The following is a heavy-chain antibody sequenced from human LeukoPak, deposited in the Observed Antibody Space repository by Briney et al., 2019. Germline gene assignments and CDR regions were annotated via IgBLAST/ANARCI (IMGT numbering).Heavy chain of an antibody. D-gene: IGHD6-13*01. J-gene: IGHJ4*02. CDR1: GYTFTGYY. CDR3: ARVHSATAAVFSY. Sequence: ASVKVSCKASGYTFTGYYMHWVRQAPGQGLEWMGRINPNSCGTNYAQKFQGRVTMTRDTSISTAYMELSRLRSDDTAVYYCARVHSATAAVFSYWGQGTLVTVSS. CDR2: INPNSCGT. V-gene: IGHV1-2*06.